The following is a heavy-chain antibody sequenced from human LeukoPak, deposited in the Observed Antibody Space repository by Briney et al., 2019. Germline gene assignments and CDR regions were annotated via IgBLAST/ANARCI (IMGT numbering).Heavy chain of an antibody. J-gene: IGHJ3*02. V-gene: IGHV1-69*13. D-gene: IGHD6-19*01. CDR2: IIPIFGTA. CDR3: ARGGYSSATDAFDI. Sequence: SVKVSCKASEYTFTGYYMHWVRRAPGQGLEWMGGIIPIFGTANYAQKFQGRVTITADESTSTAYMELSSLRSEDTAVYYCARGGYSSATDAFDIWGQGTMVTVSS. CDR1: EYTFTGYY.